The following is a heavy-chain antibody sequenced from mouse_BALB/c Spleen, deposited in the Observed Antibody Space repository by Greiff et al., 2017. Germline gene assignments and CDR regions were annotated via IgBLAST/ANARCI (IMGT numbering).Heavy chain of an antibody. CDR3: ARPYYYGSSSLYFDV. J-gene: IGHJ1*01. CDR1: GFDFSRYW. D-gene: IGHD1-1*01. CDR2: INPDSSTI. Sequence: EVKVIESGGGLVQPGGSLKLSCAASGFDFSRYWMSWVRQAPGKGLEWIGEINPDSSTINYTPSLKDKFIISRDNAKNTLYLQMSKVRSEDTALYYCARPYYYGSSSLYFDVWGAGTTVTVSS. V-gene: IGHV4-1*02.